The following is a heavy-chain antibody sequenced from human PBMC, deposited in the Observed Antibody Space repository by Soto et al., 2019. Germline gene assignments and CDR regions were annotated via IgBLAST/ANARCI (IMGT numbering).Heavy chain of an antibody. D-gene: IGHD6-19*01. V-gene: IGHV3-7*03. CDR2: IKEDGSEK. CDR3: VAGRGWLPDF. CDR1: GFTFRTYW. Sequence: EVQLVESGGGLVQPRGSLRLSCAASGFTFRTYWRNWVRQAPGKGLEWVAIIKEDGSEKLYVDSVKGRFTISRDNAKNSLYLQMNSLRDEDTAVYYCVAGRGWLPDFWGQGTLVTVSS. J-gene: IGHJ4*02.